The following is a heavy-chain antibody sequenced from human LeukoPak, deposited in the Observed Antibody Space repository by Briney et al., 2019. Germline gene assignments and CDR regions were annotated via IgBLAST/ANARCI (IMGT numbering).Heavy chain of an antibody. Sequence: PGGSLGLSCTASGFTFGDYAMSWVRQAPGKGLEWVGFIRSKAYGGTTEYAASVKGRFTISRDDSKSIAYLQMNSLKTEDTAVYYCTRASIVGATGPFDYWGQGTLVTVSS. CDR3: TRASIVGATGPFDY. CDR1: GFTFGDYA. J-gene: IGHJ4*02. CDR2: IRSKAYGGTT. V-gene: IGHV3-49*04. D-gene: IGHD1-26*01.